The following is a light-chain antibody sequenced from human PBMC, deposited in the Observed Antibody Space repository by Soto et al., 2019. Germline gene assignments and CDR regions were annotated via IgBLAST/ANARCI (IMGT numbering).Light chain of an antibody. J-gene: IGLJ2*01. V-gene: IGLV2-14*01. CDR3: SSYTSSSTLVV. CDR1: SNDVGGYNY. CDR2: DVS. Sequence: QSALTQPASVSVSPGQSITISCTGTSNDVGGYNYVSWYQQHPGEAPKLMIYDVSNRPSGVSNRFSGSKSDNTASLTISVLQAEDEADYYCSSYTSSSTLVVFGGGTKLTV.